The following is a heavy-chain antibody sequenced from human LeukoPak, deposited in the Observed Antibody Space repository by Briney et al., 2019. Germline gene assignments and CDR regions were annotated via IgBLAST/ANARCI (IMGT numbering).Heavy chain of an antibody. V-gene: IGHV3-53*01. D-gene: IGHD3-10*01. CDR1: GFTVSSNY. J-gene: IGHJ6*02. CDR2: IYSGGST. CDR3: ARDPSFSVPYYYYGMDV. Sequence: GGSLRLSCAASGFTVSSNYMSWVRQAPGKGLEWVSVIYSGGSTYYADSVKGRFTISRDNSKNTLYLQMNSLRAEDTAVYYCARDPSFSVPYYYYGMDVWGQGTTVTVSS.